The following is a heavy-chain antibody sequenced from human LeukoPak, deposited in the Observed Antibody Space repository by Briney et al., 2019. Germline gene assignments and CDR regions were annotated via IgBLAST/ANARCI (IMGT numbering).Heavy chain of an antibody. D-gene: IGHD3-22*01. Sequence: GGSLRLSCAASGFTFSSYAMNWVRQAPGKVLEWVSAISTSGFDTYYAGSVQGRFTISRDNSRNTLYLQINSLRAEDTAVYYCAKHYHDSSPFFDHWGQGTLVTVSS. CDR2: ISTSGFDT. CDR3: AKHYHDSSPFFDH. J-gene: IGHJ4*02. V-gene: IGHV3-23*01. CDR1: GFTFSSYA.